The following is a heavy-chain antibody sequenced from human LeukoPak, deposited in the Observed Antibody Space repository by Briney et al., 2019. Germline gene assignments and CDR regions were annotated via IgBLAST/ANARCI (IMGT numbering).Heavy chain of an antibody. CDR3: TKDREPDSGFDFDY. Sequence: GGSLRLSCAASGFTVSDNYVSWVRQSPGKGREWFSVIYSGGSTYYADYVKGRFTTSRDNSENTLYLQMNSLRAEDTAIYYCTKDREPDSGFDFDYWGQGTVVTVSS. CDR1: GFTVSDNY. J-gene: IGHJ4*01. CDR2: IYSGGST. V-gene: IGHV3-53*01. D-gene: IGHD5-12*01.